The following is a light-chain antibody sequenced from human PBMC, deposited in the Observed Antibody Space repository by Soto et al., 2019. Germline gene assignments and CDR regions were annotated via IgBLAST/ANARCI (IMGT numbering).Light chain of an antibody. CDR3: QQRSNWLWT. CDR1: QSVSSN. Sequence: EIVMTQSPATLSVSPGERATLSCRASQSVSSNLAWYQQKPGQAPRLLIYDASSRATGIPARFSGSGSGTDFTLTISSLEPEDFAVYYCQQRSNWLWTFGQGTKVEIK. V-gene: IGKV3-11*01. J-gene: IGKJ1*01. CDR2: DAS.